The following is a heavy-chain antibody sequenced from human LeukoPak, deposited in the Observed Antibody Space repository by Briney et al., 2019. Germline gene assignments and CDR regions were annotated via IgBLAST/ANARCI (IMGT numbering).Heavy chain of an antibody. CDR1: GVSVSSYY. CDR3: ATGSASQTSDAFDI. Sequence: PSETLSLTCTVSGVSVSSYYWTWIRQPPGKGLEWIGYIHYTGSTYDNPSLKSRVTMSVDRSKNQFSLRLTSVTAADTAVYYCATGSASQTSDAFDIWGHGTMVTVSS. V-gene: IGHV4-59*02. D-gene: IGHD6-6*01. J-gene: IGHJ3*02. CDR2: IHYTGST.